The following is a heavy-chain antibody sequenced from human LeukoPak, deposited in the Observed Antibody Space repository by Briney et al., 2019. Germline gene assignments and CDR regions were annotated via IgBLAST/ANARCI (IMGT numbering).Heavy chain of an antibody. Sequence: PGGSLRLSCAASGFTFSSYGMHWVRQAPGKGLEWVAFIRYDGSNKYYADSVKGRFTISRDNSKNTLYLQMNSLKTEDTAVYYCTTGYYYYMDVWGKGTTVTISS. CDR3: TTGYYYYMDV. CDR2: IRYDGSNK. V-gene: IGHV3-30*02. J-gene: IGHJ6*03. CDR1: GFTFSSYG. D-gene: IGHD1-14*01.